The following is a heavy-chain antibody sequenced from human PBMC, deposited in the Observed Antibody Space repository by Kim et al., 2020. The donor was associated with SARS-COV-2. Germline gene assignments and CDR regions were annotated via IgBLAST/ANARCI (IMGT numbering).Heavy chain of an antibody. CDR1: GGSISSYY. J-gene: IGHJ4*02. D-gene: IGHD3-22*01. V-gene: IGHV4-59*08. CDR3: ARTPFDYYDSSGYYYVFDY. CDR2: IYYSGST. Sequence: SETLSLTCTVSGGSISSYYWSWIRQPPGKGLEWIGYIYYSGSTNYNPSLKSRVTISVDTSKNQFSLKLSSVTAADTAVYYCARTPFDYYDSSGYYYVFDYWGQGTLVTVSS.